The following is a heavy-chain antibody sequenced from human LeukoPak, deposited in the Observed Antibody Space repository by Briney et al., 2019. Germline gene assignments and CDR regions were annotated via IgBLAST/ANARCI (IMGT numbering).Heavy chain of an antibody. Sequence: SETLSLTCTVSGGSISSYYWSLIRQPPGKGLEWIGYIYYSGSTNYNPSLKSRVTISVDTSKNQFSLKLSPVTAADTAVYYCARSVYYYGSLDYWGQGTLVTVSS. CDR1: GGSISSYY. CDR3: ARSVYYYGSLDY. CDR2: IYYSGST. V-gene: IGHV4-59*01. J-gene: IGHJ4*02. D-gene: IGHD3-10*01.